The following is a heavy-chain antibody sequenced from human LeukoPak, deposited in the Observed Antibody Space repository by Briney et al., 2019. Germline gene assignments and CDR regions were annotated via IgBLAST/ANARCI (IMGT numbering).Heavy chain of an antibody. CDR3: ARRAGAYSHPYDY. CDR1: GFSVSSNF. CDR2: VYSGGST. J-gene: IGHJ4*02. D-gene: IGHD4/OR15-4a*01. Sequence: GGSLRLSCAASGFSVSSNFMSWVRQAPGKGLEWVSIVYSGGSTYYTDSVKGRFTISRDNSKNTLYLQMNSLRAEDTAVYYCARRAGAYSHPYDYWGQGTLVTVSS. V-gene: IGHV3-53*01.